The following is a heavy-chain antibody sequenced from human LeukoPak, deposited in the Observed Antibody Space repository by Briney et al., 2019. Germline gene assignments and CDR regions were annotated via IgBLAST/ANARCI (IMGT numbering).Heavy chain of an antibody. CDR3: ARRRIVGAHVDY. Sequence: SETLSLTCTVSGGSISSSRYYWGWLRPPPGQGLEWIGSSYYSGSTNYTPSPKPRITIRVDTHQHHLPLMLRPATAADTAVFSCARRRIVGAHVDYGDQGTLVTVST. CDR2: SYYSGST. V-gene: IGHV4-39*02. D-gene: IGHD1-26*01. J-gene: IGHJ4*02. CDR1: GGSISSSRYY.